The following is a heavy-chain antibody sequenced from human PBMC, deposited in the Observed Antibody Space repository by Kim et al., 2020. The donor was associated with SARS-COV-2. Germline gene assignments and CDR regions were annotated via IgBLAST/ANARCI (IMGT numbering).Heavy chain of an antibody. J-gene: IGHJ6*02. CDR1: GFTFSSYA. V-gene: IGHV3-23*01. CDR2: ISGGSASI. CDR3: AKFGGSGYDYHYYGMDV. Sequence: GGSLRLSCAASGFTFSSYAMSWVRQAPGKGLEWVSAISGGSASIYYADSVKGRFTISRDNSKNTLYLQMNSLRAEDTAVYYCAKFGGSGYDYHYYGMDVWGQGTTVTVSS. D-gene: IGHD2-15*01.